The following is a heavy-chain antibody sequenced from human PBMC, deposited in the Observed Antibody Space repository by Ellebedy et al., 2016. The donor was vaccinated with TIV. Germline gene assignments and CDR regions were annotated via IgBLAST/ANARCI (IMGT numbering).Heavy chain of an antibody. D-gene: IGHD4-17*01. CDR3: ARRGSYGDYAVQVNSWFDR. J-gene: IGHJ5*02. CDR1: GFSFRSYW. Sequence: PGGSLRLSCVASGFSFRSYWMSWVRQPPGKGLEWVANIYQDGSVQYYADSVKGRFTISRDNAKNSLFLQMNSLRVEDTAVYYCARRGSYGDYAVQVNSWFDRWGRGTLVSVSS. CDR2: IYQDGSVQ. V-gene: IGHV3-7*01.